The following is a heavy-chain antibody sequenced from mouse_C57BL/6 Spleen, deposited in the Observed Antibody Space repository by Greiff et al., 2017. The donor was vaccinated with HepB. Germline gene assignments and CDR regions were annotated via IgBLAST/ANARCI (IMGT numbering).Heavy chain of an antibody. CDR2: IYPGDGDT. CDR1: GYAFSSSW. Sequence: QVQLQQSGPELVKPGASVKISCKASGYAFSSSWMNWVKQRPGKGLEWIGRIYPGDGDTNYNGKFKGKATLTADKSSSTAYMQLSSLTSEDSAVYFCARGYYGNDWYFDVWGTGTTVTVSS. CDR3: ARGYYGNDWYFDV. J-gene: IGHJ1*03. V-gene: IGHV1-82*01. D-gene: IGHD2-1*01.